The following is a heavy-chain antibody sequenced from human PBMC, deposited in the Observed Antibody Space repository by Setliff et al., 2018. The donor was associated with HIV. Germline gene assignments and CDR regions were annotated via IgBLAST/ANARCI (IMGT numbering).Heavy chain of an antibody. CDR1: GFSFSDYG. CDR3: AKTYYFDNSGYWSAFDM. Sequence: PGGSLRLSCAASGFSFSDYGMSWVRQAPGKGLEWVSVISGSGSRTYYADSVKGRCTISRDNSKNTLYVQMNSLRAEDTAVYYCAKTYYFDNSGYWSAFDMWGQGTMVTVSS. V-gene: IGHV3-23*01. CDR2: ISGSGSRT. D-gene: IGHD3-22*01. J-gene: IGHJ3*02.